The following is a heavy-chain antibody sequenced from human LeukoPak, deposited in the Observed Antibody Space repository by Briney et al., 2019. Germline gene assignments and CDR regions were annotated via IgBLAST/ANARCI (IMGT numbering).Heavy chain of an antibody. D-gene: IGHD3-22*01. J-gene: IGHJ4*02. Sequence: ASVKVSCKASGYTFTGYYMHWVRQAPGQGLEWMGWINPNSGGTNYAQKCQGRVTMTRDTSISTAYMELSRLRSDDTAVYYCARDFLTGPIMGYYYDSSGFFDYWGQGTLVTVSS. CDR1: GYTFTGYY. V-gene: IGHV1-2*02. CDR2: INPNSGGT. CDR3: ARDFLTGPIMGYYYDSSGFFDY.